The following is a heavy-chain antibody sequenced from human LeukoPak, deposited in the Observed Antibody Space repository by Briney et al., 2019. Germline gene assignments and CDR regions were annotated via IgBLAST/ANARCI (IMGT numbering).Heavy chain of an antibody. Sequence: SETLSLTCTVSGGSISSYYWSWIRQPPGKGLEWIGYIYYSGSTQYNPSLKSRVTISVDTSKNQFSLKLSSVTAADTAVYYCARSFTGWGQGTLVTVSS. CDR2: IYYSGST. CDR1: GGSISSYY. J-gene: IGHJ4*02. D-gene: IGHD1-26*01. V-gene: IGHV4-59*01. CDR3: ARSFTG.